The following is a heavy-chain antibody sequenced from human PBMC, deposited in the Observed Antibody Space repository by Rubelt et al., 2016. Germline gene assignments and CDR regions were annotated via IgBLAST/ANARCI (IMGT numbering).Heavy chain of an antibody. CDR3: AKRGDYFDY. V-gene: IGHV1-8*01. J-gene: IGHJ4*02. CDR2: SGNT. D-gene: IGHD3-16*01. Sequence: SGNTGYAQKFQGRVTMTRNTSISTAYMELSSLRSEDTAVYYCAKRGDYFDYWGQGTLVTVSS.